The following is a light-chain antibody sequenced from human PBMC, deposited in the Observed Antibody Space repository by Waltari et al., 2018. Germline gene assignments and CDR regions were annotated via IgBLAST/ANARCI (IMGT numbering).Light chain of an antibody. J-gene: IGKJ4*02. CDR2: AVS. Sequence: DIQFTQSPSFMSASVGDNVTLTCRASQAINNYLAWYQQKPGNAPALLIYAVSTLRGGVLSRLSGSGSGKEFSLTIRSLQPEDVATYFCQHLNTFGGGTKVEIK. CDR1: QAINNY. V-gene: IGKV1-9*01. CDR3: QHLNT.